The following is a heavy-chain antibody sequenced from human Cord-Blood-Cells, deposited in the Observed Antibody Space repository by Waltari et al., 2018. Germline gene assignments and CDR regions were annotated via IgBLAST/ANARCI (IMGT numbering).Heavy chain of an antibody. J-gene: IGHJ4*02. V-gene: IGHV3-23*01. D-gene: IGHD2-21*02. CDR2: ISGSGGST. CDR1: GFTFSSYA. CDR3: AKDHGGNSYFDY. Sequence: EVQLLESGGGLVQHGGSLRLSCAASGFTFSSYAMSWVRQAPGKGLEWVSAISGSGGSTYYADSVKGRFTISRDNSKNTLYLQMNSLRAEDTAVYYCAKDHGGNSYFDYWGQGTLVTVSS.